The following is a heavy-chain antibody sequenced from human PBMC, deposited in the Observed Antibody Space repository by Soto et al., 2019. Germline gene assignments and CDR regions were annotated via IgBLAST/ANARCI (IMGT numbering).Heavy chain of an antibody. Sequence: GGSLRLSCAASGFTFSSYAMHWVRQAPGKGLEWVAVISYDGSNKYYADSVKGRFTISRDNSKNTLYLQMNSLRAEDTAVYYCARGAAAGYYYYYGMDVWGQGTTVTVS. J-gene: IGHJ6*02. CDR2: ISYDGSNK. CDR3: ARGAAAGYYYYYGMDV. V-gene: IGHV3-30-3*01. CDR1: GFTFSSYA. D-gene: IGHD6-13*01.